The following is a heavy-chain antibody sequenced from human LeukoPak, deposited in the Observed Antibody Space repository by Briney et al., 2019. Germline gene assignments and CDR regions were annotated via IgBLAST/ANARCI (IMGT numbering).Heavy chain of an antibody. J-gene: IGHJ4*02. V-gene: IGHV4-39*01. Sequence: SETLSLTCTVSGGSISSSYYYWGWIRQPPGKGLEWIGSIYYSGSTYYNPSLKSRVTISVDTSKNQFSLKLSSVTAADTAVYYCARRGGYDIEYWGQGTLVTVSS. CDR3: ARRGGYDIEY. CDR1: GGSISSSYYY. D-gene: IGHD5-12*01. CDR2: IYYSGST.